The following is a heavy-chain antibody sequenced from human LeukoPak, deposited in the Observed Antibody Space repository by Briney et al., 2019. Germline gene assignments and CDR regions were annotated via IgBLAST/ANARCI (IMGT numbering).Heavy chain of an antibody. D-gene: IGHD6-19*01. V-gene: IGHV4-59*01. CDR2: IYYSGST. J-gene: IGHJ4*02. CDR3: ARAPYSSGWHGYYFDY. CDR1: GGSISSYY. Sequence: SETLSLTCTVSGGSISSYYWSWIRQPPGKGLEWIGYIYYSGSTNYNPSLKSRVTISVDTSKNQFSLKLSSVTAADTAVYYCARAPYSSGWHGYYFDYWGQGTLVTVSS.